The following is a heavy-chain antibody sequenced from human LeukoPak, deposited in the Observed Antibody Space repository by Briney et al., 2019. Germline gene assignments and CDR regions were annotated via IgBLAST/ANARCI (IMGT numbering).Heavy chain of an antibody. CDR3: ASENYDSSGYYYDDY. CDR2: IKQDGSGK. V-gene: IGHV3-7*01. CDR1: GFTFSSYW. J-gene: IGHJ4*02. D-gene: IGHD3-22*01. Sequence: GGSLRLSCAASGFTFSSYWMTWVRQAPGKGLEWVANIKQDGSGKYYVDSVKGRFTISRDNAKNSLYLQMNSLRAEDTAVYYCASENYDSSGYYYDDYWGQGTLVTVSS.